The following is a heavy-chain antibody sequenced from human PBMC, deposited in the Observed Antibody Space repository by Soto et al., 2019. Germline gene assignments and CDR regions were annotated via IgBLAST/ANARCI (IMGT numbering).Heavy chain of an antibody. V-gene: IGHV5-51*01. CDR1: GYRFISYW. D-gene: IGHD6-13*01. CDR2: IYPGDPDT. Sequence: GESLKISCKGSGYRFISYWIAWVRQKPGKGLEWMGIIYPGDPDTRYSPSFQGQVTMSSDKSISTVYLHWSSLRASDTAVYYCARRGAAAPFDYWGQGTLVTDSS. CDR3: ARRGAAAPFDY. J-gene: IGHJ4*02.